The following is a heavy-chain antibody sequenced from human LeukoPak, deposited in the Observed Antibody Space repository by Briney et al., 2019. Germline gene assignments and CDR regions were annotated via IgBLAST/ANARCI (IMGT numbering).Heavy chain of an antibody. CDR2: INPNSGGT. D-gene: IGHD6-19*01. V-gene: IGHV1-2*02. CDR3: AIGYSSGWQGYYFDY. Sequence: GASVKVSCKASGYTFTGYYMHWVRQAPGQGLEWMGWINPNSGGTNYAQKFQGRVTMTRDTSISTAYMELSRLRSDDTAVYYCAIGYSSGWQGYYFDYWGQGTLVTVSS. CDR1: GYTFTGYY. J-gene: IGHJ4*02.